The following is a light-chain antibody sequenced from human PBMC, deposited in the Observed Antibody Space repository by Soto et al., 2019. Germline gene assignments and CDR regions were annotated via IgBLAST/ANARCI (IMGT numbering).Light chain of an antibody. CDR2: SND. V-gene: IGLV1-44*01. Sequence: QSVLTQPPSASGTPGQRVTISCSGSTSNIGSDAVNWYQQVPGTAPKLLIYSNDQRPSGVPDRFSGSKSGTSASLAINGLQSEDEADYYCATWDDSLNVVMFGGGTKLTVL. CDR3: ATWDDSLNVVM. CDR1: TSNIGSDA. J-gene: IGLJ3*02.